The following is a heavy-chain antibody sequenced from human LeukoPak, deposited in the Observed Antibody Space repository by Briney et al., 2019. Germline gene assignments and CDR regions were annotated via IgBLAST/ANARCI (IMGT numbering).Heavy chain of an antibody. Sequence: GRSLRLSCAASGFTFSIYGMHWVRQAPGKGLEWVALISYEGSNNYHADSVKGRFSISRDNSKKKLYLQMNSLRAEDTAIYYCAKDRQRVAYGGAFDLWGQGTMVTVSS. V-gene: IGHV3-30*18. CDR3: AKDRQRVAYGGAFDL. CDR2: ISYEGSNN. CDR1: GFTFSIYG. D-gene: IGHD4-17*01. J-gene: IGHJ3*01.